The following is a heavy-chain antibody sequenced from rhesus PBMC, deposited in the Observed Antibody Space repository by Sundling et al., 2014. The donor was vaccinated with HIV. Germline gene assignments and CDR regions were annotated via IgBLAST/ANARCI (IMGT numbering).Heavy chain of an antibody. D-gene: IGHD3-28*01. CDR3: TRSDLHHFDW. Sequence: QLQLQESGPGLVKPSETLSLTCAVSGRSITSSFWSWIRQPPGKGLEWIGRISGNSGNTDYNPSLKNRVTISTDRSNNQFSLNLRSVTAADTAIYYCTRSDLHHFDWWGQGVLVTVSS. V-gene: IGHV4-173*01. J-gene: IGHJ4*01. CDR1: GRSITSSF. CDR2: ISGNSGNT.